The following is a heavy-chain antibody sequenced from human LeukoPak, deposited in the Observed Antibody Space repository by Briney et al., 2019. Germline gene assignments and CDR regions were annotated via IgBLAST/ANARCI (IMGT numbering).Heavy chain of an antibody. CDR2: IYYSGST. Sequence: SETLSLTCAVYGGSFSGYYWSWIRQPPGKGLEWIGYIYYSGSTNYNPSLKSRVTISVDTSKNQFSLKLSSVTAADTAVYYCARVAYYDFWSGGLYAFDIWGQGTMVTVSS. D-gene: IGHD3-3*01. J-gene: IGHJ3*02. V-gene: IGHV4-59*01. CDR1: GGSFSGYY. CDR3: ARVAYYDFWSGGLYAFDI.